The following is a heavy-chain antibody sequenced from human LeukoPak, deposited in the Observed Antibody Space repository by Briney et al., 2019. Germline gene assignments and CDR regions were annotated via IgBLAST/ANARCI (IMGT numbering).Heavy chain of an antibody. CDR1: GFTFSSYW. CDR3: AKDSDSSSWYGSSFDY. D-gene: IGHD6-13*01. Sequence: GGSLRLSCAASGFTFSSYWMSWVRQAPGKGLEWVANIKQDGSEKYYVDSVKGRFTISRDNSKNTLYLQMNSLRAEDTAVYYCAKDSDSSSWYGSSFDYWGQGTLVTVSS. V-gene: IGHV3-7*01. J-gene: IGHJ4*02. CDR2: IKQDGSEK.